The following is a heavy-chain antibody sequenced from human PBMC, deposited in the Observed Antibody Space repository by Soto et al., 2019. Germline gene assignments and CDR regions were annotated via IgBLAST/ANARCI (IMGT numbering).Heavy chain of an antibody. D-gene: IGHD3-22*01. CDR1: GYTFTGYY. Sequence: ASVKVSCKASGYTFTGYYMHWVRQAPGQGLDWMGWINPNSGGTNYAQKVQGRVTMTRDTSISTAYMELSRLRSDDTAVYYCARGESDSSGYYFYYYYGMDVWGQGTTVTVS. J-gene: IGHJ6*02. CDR3: ARGESDSSGYYFYYYYGMDV. CDR2: INPNSGGT. V-gene: IGHV1-2*02.